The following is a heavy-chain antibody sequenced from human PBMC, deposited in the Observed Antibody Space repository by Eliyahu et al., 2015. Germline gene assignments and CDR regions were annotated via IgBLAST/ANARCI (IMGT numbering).Heavy chain of an antibody. Sequence: EVQLLESGGGLVQPGGSLRLSCAASGFTFSSYAMSWVRQAPGKGLEWVSAIRGSGGSTYYADSVKGRFTISRDNSKNTLYLQMNSLRAEDTAVYYCAKLQRLLWFGELLSLDYWGQGTLVTVSS. CDR1: GFTFSSYA. CDR3: AKLQRLLWFGELLSLDY. CDR2: IRGSGGST. D-gene: IGHD3-10*01. V-gene: IGHV3-23*01. J-gene: IGHJ4*02.